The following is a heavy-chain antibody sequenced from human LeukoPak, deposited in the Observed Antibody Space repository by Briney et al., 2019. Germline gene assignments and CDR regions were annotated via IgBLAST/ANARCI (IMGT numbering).Heavy chain of an antibody. Sequence: GGSLRLPCAASGFTFSSYWMHWVRQAPGKGLVWVSRINSDGSSTSYADSVKGRFTISRDNAKNTLYLQMNSLRAEDTAVYYCARDHRSYYGDYFDYRGQGTLVTVSS. D-gene: IGHD1-26*01. J-gene: IGHJ4*02. CDR1: GFTFSSYW. CDR2: INSDGSST. CDR3: ARDHRSYYGDYFDY. V-gene: IGHV3-74*01.